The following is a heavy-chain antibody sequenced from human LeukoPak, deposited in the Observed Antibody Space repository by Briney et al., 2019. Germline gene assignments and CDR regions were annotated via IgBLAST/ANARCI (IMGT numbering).Heavy chain of an antibody. Sequence: GGSLRLSCAASGFSFGSYWMNWVRQPPGKGLVWVSQINNGGSNTNYADSVKGRFTISRDNAKNTLYLQMDSLRAEDTAVYYCVRDTQGWFDPWGQGTLVTVSS. CDR1: GFSFGSYW. CDR2: INNGGSNT. CDR3: VRDTQGWFDP. V-gene: IGHV3-74*01. J-gene: IGHJ5*02.